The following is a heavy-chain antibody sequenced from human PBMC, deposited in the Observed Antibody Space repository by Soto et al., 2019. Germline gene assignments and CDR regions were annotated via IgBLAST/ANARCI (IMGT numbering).Heavy chain of an antibody. D-gene: IGHD6-19*01. J-gene: IGHJ4*02. V-gene: IGHV3-53*02. CDR3: ARGGGWYGQCYFDC. Sequence: DVQLVETGGGLIQPGRSLRLSCAASGFIVSSSYMTWVRQSPGKGLEWVSVIYADGRTYYADSVKGRFTISRDNSKNTLYLQMNSLSAEDTAVYYCARGGGWYGQCYFDCWGQGTRVTVSS. CDR2: IYADGRT. CDR1: GFIVSSSY.